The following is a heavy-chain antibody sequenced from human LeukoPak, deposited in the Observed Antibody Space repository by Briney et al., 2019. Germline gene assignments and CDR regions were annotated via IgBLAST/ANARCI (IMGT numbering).Heavy chain of an antibody. CDR1: GFTFSSYS. CDR3: ARDAGDSIQNYYYYYGMDV. J-gene: IGHJ6*02. D-gene: IGHD4-17*01. Sequence: NAGGSLRLSCAASGFTFSSYSMNWVRQAPGKGLEWVSSISNSSSYIYYADSVKGRFTISRDNAKNSLYLQMNSLRAEDTAVYYCARDAGDSIQNYYYYYGMDVWGQGTTVTVSS. CDR2: ISNSSSYI. V-gene: IGHV3-21*01.